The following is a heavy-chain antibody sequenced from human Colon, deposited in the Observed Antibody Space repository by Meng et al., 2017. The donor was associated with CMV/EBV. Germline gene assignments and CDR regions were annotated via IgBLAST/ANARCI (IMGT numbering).Heavy chain of an antibody. CDR1: GFIFSNFG. Sequence: GESLKISCAASGFIFSNFGLHWVRQAPGKGLEWVAFIGYDRDNKAYADSVKGRFTISRDDSKNTLDLQMNSLRVEDAATYYCTKLMGNTRVDHWGQGTQVTVSS. D-gene: IGHD5-24*01. V-gene: IGHV3-30*02. CDR2: IGYDRDNK. J-gene: IGHJ5*02. CDR3: TKLMGNTRVDH.